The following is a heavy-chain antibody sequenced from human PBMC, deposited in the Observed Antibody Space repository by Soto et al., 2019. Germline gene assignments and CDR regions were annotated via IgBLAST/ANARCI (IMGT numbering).Heavy chain of an antibody. V-gene: IGHV6-1*01. D-gene: IGHD6-19*01. Sequence: QTLSLTCAISGDSVSSNSAAWNWIRRSPSRGLEWLGRTYYRSKWYNEYAVSVKSRIAINPDTSKNQFSLQLNSVTPEDTAVYYCARTSGHFDSWGQGTLVTVSS. CDR3: ARTSGHFDS. J-gene: IGHJ4*02. CDR2: TYYRSKWYN. CDR1: GDSVSSNSAA.